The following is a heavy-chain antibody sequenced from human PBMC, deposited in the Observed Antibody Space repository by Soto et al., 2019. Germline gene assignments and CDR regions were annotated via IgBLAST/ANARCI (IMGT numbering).Heavy chain of an antibody. CDR2: VYPSGST. CDR1: GGSISYFY. V-gene: IGHV4-59*01. J-gene: IGHJ5*02. Sequence: PSETLSLTCTVSGGSISYFYWNWIRQPPGKGLEWIGHVYPSGSTNYNPSLKSRVTILVDTSKNQFSLKVTSVTAADTAVYYCARGSSAPGWFDPWGQGTLVTVS. CDR3: ARGSSAPGWFDP.